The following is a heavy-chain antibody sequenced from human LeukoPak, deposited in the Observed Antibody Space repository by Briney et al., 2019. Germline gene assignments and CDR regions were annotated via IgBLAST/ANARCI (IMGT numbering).Heavy chain of an antibody. V-gene: IGHV3-23*01. D-gene: IGHD3-22*01. Sequence: GGSLRLSCAASGFTFSSYAMSWVRQAPGKGLEWVSAISGSGGSTYYADSVKGRFTISRDNSKNKLYLQMSSLRAEDTAVYYCAGDSSGYYYAPSYYFDYWGQGTLVTVSS. CDR2: ISGSGGST. CDR1: GFTFSSYA. J-gene: IGHJ4*02. CDR3: AGDSSGYYYAPSYYFDY.